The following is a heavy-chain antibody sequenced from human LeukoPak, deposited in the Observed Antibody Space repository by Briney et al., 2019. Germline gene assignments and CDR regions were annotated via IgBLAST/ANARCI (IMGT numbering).Heavy chain of an antibody. V-gene: IGHV4-31*03. Sequence: PSETLSLTCTVSGGSISSGGYYWSWIRQHPGKGLEWIGYIYYGGSTYYNPSLKSRVTISVDTSKNQFSLKLSSVTAADTAVYYCARAFYDYVWGSYRYSGYTFDYWGQGTLVTVSS. CDR3: ARAFYDYVWGSYRYSGYTFDY. J-gene: IGHJ4*02. CDR2: IYYGGST. D-gene: IGHD3-16*02. CDR1: GGSISSGGYY.